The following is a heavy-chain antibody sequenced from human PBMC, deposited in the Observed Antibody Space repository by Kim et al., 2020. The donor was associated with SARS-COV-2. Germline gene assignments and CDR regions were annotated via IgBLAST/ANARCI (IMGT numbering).Heavy chain of an antibody. CDR3: ARNMEGV. D-gene: IGHD3-10*01. CDR1: GGSVSTGSYY. CDR2: IYYSGST. Sequence: SETLSLTCTVSGGSVSTGSYYWGWIRQPPGKGLEWIGSIYYSGSTYYNPSLKSRVTISLDTSKNQFSLNLSSVTAADTAVYYCARNMEGVWGQGTLVTVS. V-gene: IGHV4-39*01. J-gene: IGHJ4*02.